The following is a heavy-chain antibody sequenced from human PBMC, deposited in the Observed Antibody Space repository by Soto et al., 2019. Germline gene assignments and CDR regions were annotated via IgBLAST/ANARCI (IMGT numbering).Heavy chain of an antibody. J-gene: IGHJ2*01. CDR1: GGSFSGYY. V-gene: IGHV4-34*01. D-gene: IGHD4-17*01. CDR3: ARGSGYGDYVRYFDL. Sequence: QVQLQQWGAGLLKPSETLSLTCAVYGGSFSGYYWSWIRQPPGKGLEWIGEINHSGSTNYNPSLKRRVTISVDTSKNQFSLKLSSVTAADTAVYYCARGSGYGDYVRYFDLWGRGTLVTVSS. CDR2: INHSGST.